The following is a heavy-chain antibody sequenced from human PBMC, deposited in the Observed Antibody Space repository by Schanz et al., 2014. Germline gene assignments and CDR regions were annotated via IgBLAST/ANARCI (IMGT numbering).Heavy chain of an antibody. D-gene: IGHD6-19*01. CDR2: INSRSNFI. Sequence: EVQLLESGGGLVQPGGSLRLSCAASGFTFSIYGMNWVRQAPGKGLEWVSSINSRSNFIYYADSVKGRFSISRDNAKNSLYLQMNSLTAEDTAVYYCVRDKKGFVAVAGRAPFDYWGQGTLVTVSS. J-gene: IGHJ4*02. CDR3: VRDKKGFVAVAGRAPFDY. V-gene: IGHV3-21*01. CDR1: GFTFSIYG.